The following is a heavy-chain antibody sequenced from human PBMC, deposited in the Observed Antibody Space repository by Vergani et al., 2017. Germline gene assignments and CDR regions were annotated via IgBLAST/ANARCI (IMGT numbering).Heavy chain of an antibody. CDR3: ARSITIFGVAQSRGLDY. Sequence: QVQLVESGGGVVQPGRSLRLSCAASGFTFSSYAMHWVRQAPGKGLECVAVISYDGSNKYYADSVKGRFTISRDNSKNTLYLQMNSLRAEDTAVYYCARSITIFGVAQSRGLDYWGQGTLVTVSS. CDR1: GFTFSSYA. CDR2: ISYDGSNK. D-gene: IGHD3-3*01. J-gene: IGHJ4*02. V-gene: IGHV3-30-3*01.